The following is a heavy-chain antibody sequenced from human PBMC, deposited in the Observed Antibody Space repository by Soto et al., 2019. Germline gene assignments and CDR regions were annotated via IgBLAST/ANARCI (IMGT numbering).Heavy chain of an antibody. D-gene: IGHD2-15*01. CDR1: GFTFSSYG. CDR2: ISYDGSNK. CDR3: AKETYSGPLDY. J-gene: IGHJ4*02. Sequence: QVQLVESGGGVVQPGRSLRLSCAASGFTFSSYGMHWVRQAPGKGLEWVAVISYDGSNKYYADCVKGRFTISRDNSKNTLYLQMNRLRAEDTAVYYCAKETYSGPLDYWGQGTLVTVSS. V-gene: IGHV3-30*18.